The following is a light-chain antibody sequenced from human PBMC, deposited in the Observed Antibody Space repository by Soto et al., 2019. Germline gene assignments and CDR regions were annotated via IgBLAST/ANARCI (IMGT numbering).Light chain of an antibody. V-gene: IGKV3-20*01. J-gene: IGKJ3*01. CDR3: QQYGSSPRFT. CDR1: QSVSSSY. CDR2: GAS. Sequence: EIVLKQSPGTLSLSPGERATLSCRASQSVSSSYLAWYQQKPGQAPRLLIYGASSRATGIPDRFSGSGSGTDFTLTISRLEPEDFAVYYCQQYGSSPRFTFGPGTNVDIK.